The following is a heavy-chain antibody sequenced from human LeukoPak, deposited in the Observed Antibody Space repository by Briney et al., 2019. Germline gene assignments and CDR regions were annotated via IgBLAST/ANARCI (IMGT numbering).Heavy chain of an antibody. J-gene: IGHJ4*02. Sequence: SVKVSCKASGYTFTSYAMNWVRQAPGQGLEWMGGIIPIFGTANYAQKFQGRVTITADKSTSTAYMELSSLRSEDTAVYYCARAFRPGIAVAGTSPPRFDYWGQGTLVTVSS. CDR1: GYTFTSYA. V-gene: IGHV1-69*06. D-gene: IGHD6-19*01. CDR3: ARAFRPGIAVAGTSPPRFDY. CDR2: IIPIFGTA.